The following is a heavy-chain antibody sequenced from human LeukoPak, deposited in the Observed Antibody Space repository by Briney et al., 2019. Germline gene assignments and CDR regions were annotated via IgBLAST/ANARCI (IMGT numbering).Heavy chain of an antibody. CDR1: GGSISSSSHY. V-gene: IGHV4-39*01. Sequence: SETLSLTCTVSGGSISSSSHYWGWIRQPPGEGLEWIGNIYYSGSTYFNPSLKSRLTISVDTSKNQFSLKLSAVTAADTAVYFCASVRRGFGESSKYYSYYYMDVWGNGTTVTISS. D-gene: IGHD3-10*01. J-gene: IGHJ6*03. CDR2: IYYSGST. CDR3: ASVRRGFGESSKYYSYYYMDV.